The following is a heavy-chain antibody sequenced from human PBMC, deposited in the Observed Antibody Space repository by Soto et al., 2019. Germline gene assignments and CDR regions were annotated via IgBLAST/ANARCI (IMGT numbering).Heavy chain of an antibody. CDR1: GGSISSSSYY. Sequence: SETLALTCTVSGGSISSSSYYWGWIRQPPGKGLEWIGGIYYSGSTYYNPSLKSRVTISVDTSKNQFSLKLSSVTAADTAVYYCARHFYWDSGDAFDIWGQGTMVTVSS. D-gene: IGHD1-26*01. CDR2: IYYSGST. J-gene: IGHJ3*02. V-gene: IGHV4-39*01. CDR3: ARHFYWDSGDAFDI.